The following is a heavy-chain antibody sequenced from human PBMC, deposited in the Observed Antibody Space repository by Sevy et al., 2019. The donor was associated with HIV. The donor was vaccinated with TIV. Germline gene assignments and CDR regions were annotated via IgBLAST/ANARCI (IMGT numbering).Heavy chain of an antibody. CDR1: GFTFRNYA. D-gene: IGHD1-26*01. CDR3: AKDLAFIVGDAFDI. J-gene: IGHJ3*02. CDR2: ISGGDDSK. Sequence: GGSLRLSCAASGFTFRNYAMTWVRQAPGKGLQWVSAISGGDDSKYYADSVKGRFTISRDNSKNTLYLQMNSLRAEDTAVYYCAKDLAFIVGDAFDIWGQGTLVTVSS. V-gene: IGHV3-23*01.